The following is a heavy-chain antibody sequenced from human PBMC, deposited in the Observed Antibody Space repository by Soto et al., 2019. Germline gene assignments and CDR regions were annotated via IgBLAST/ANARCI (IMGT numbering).Heavy chain of an antibody. J-gene: IGHJ4*02. CDR3: APPSWGGSSFGY. Sequence: EVQLVESGGGLVQPGGSLRLSCAASGFSFSNFEMNWVRQAPGKGLEWVSYISSSGSTIYYADSVKGRFTISRDNAKNSLYLQMNSLRPEDTAVYYCAPPSWGGSSFGYWGQGTLVTVS. V-gene: IGHV3-48*03. D-gene: IGHD1-26*01. CDR1: GFSFSNFE. CDR2: ISSSGSTI.